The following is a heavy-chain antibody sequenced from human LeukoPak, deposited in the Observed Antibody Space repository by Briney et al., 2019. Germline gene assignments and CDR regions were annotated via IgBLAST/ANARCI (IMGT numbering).Heavy chain of an antibody. CDR3: ARSRYGSGSYCFGY. Sequence: ASVKVSCKASGNTFTNNGISWVRQAPGQGLEWMGWINPNSGGTNYAQKFQGRVTMTRDTSISTAYMELSRLRSDDTAVYYCARSRYGSGSYCFGYWGQGTLVTVSS. CDR1: GNTFTNNG. CDR2: INPNSGGT. J-gene: IGHJ4*02. V-gene: IGHV1-2*02. D-gene: IGHD3-10*01.